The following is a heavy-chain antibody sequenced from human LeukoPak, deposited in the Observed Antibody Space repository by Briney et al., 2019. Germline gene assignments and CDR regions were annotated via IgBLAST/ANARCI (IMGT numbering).Heavy chain of an antibody. CDR1: GFTFSINA. Sequence: PGGSLRLSCAASGFTFSINAMSWLRQAPGKGLEWVSTIGDSDIMTHYPDSVKGRFTISRDDSKNTLYLQMNSLRADDTAVYYCAKDQAPTVGSTDFWGQGTLVTVSS. D-gene: IGHD1-26*01. CDR2: IGDSDIMT. V-gene: IGHV3-23*01. J-gene: IGHJ4*02. CDR3: AKDQAPTVGSTDF.